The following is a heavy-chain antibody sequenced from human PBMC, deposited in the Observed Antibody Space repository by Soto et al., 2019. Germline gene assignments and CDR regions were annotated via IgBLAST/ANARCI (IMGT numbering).Heavy chain of an antibody. D-gene: IGHD6-13*01. CDR1: GGSISSTSHH. CDR3: TSEDSSTSEY. J-gene: IGHJ4*02. Sequence: SETLSLTCTVSGGSISSTSHHWAWIRQPPGKGLEWIGSIYYSGTTYYNPSLKSRLTIFVDTSKNQFSLKLSSVTAADTALYYCTSEDSSTSEYWSQGNLVTVPS. CDR2: IYYSGTT. V-gene: IGHV4-39*01.